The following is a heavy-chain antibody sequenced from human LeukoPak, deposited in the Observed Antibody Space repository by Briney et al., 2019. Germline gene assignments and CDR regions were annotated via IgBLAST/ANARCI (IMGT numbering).Heavy chain of an antibody. V-gene: IGHV1-69*13. Sequence: SVKVSCKASGGTFSSYAISWVRQAPGQGLEWMGGIIPIFGTANYAQKFQGRVTITADESTSTAYMELSGLRSEDTAVYYCALGYCSGGSCYSFDYWGQGTLVTVSS. CDR1: GGTFSSYA. J-gene: IGHJ4*02. CDR3: ALGYCSGGSCYSFDY. CDR2: IIPIFGTA. D-gene: IGHD2-15*01.